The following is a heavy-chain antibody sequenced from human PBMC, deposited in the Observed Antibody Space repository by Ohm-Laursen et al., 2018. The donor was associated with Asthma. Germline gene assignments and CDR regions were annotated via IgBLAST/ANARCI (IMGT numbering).Heavy chain of an antibody. V-gene: IGHV1-69*01. J-gene: IGHJ4*02. CDR3: ARQLVPGDYFDY. Sequence: SSVKVSCKASGGTFSSYAISWVRQAPGQGLEWMGGIIPIFGTANYAQKFQGRVTITADESTSTAYMELSSLKASDTAMYYCARQLVPGDYFDYWGQGTLVTVSS. D-gene: IGHD4-17*01. CDR2: IIPIFGTA. CDR1: GGTFSSYA.